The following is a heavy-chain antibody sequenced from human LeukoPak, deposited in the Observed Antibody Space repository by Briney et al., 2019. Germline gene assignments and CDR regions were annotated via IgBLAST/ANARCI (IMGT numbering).Heavy chain of an antibody. CDR2: IYYSGST. V-gene: IGHV4-39*07. Sequence: SQTLSLTCTVSGGSISSSSYYWGWIRQPPGKGLEWIGSIYYSGSTYYNPSLKSRVTISVDTSKNQFSLKLSSVTAADTAVYYCARDAPTSIVVVTAGFDYWGQGTLVTVSS. CDR1: GGSISSSSYY. J-gene: IGHJ4*02. CDR3: ARDAPTSIVVVTAGFDY. D-gene: IGHD2-21*02.